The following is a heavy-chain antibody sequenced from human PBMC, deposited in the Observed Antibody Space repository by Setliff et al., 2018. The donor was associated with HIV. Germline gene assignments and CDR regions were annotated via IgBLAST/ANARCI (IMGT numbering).Heavy chain of an antibody. CDR1: GGSISSSSYY. J-gene: IGHJ6*02. Sequence: PSETLSLTCIVSGGSISSSSYYWGWIRQPPGKGLEWIGTVYYSGSTYYNPSLKSRVTISVDTSENQFSLKLSSVTASDTAVYYCARARYIVIRGDAGMDVWGPGTTVTVSS. CDR2: VYYSGST. D-gene: IGHD3-10*01. V-gene: IGHV4-39*07. CDR3: ARARYIVIRGDAGMDV.